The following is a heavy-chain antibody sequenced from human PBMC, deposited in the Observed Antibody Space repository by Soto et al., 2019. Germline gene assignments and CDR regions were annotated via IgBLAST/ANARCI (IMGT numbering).Heavy chain of an antibody. CDR3: ARGGSQARLEWLPLHNYYYYYGMDV. D-gene: IGHD3-3*01. Sequence: PSETLSLTCTVSGGSIGSYYWSWIRQPPGKGLEWIGYIYYSGSTNYNPSLKSRVTISVDTSKNQFSLKLSSVTAADTAVYYCARGGSQARLEWLPLHNYYYYYGMDVWGQGTTVTVSS. V-gene: IGHV4-59*01. CDR1: GGSIGSYY. CDR2: IYYSGST. J-gene: IGHJ6*02.